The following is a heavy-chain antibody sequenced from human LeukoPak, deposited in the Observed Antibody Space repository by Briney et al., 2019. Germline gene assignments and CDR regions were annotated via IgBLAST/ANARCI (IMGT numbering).Heavy chain of an antibody. J-gene: IGHJ4*02. CDR2: INHSGST. V-gene: IGHV4-34*01. CDR1: GGSFSGYY. Sequence: SETLSLTCAVYGGSFSGYYWSWIRQPPGKGLEWIGEINHSGSTNYNPSLKSRVTISVDTSKNQFSLKLSSVTAADTAVYYCARERRFSIGWYLVDYWGQGTLVTVSS. D-gene: IGHD6-19*01. CDR3: ARERRFSIGWYLVDY.